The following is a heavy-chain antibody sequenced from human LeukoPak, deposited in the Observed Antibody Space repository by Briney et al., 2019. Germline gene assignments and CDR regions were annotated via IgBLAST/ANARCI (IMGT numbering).Heavy chain of an antibody. D-gene: IGHD4-17*01. CDR2: IYYSGST. CDR1: GGSISSYY. V-gene: IGHV4-59*01. Sequence: SETLSLTCTVSGGSISSYYWSWIRQPPGKGLEWIGYIYYSGSTNYNPSLKSRVTISVDTSMNQFSLKLSSVTAADTAVYYCARARATTANYFDYWGQGTLVTVSS. J-gene: IGHJ4*02. CDR3: ARARATTANYFDY.